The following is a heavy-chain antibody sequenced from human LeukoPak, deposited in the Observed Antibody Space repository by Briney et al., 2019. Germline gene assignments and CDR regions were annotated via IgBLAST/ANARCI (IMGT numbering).Heavy chain of an antibody. CDR3: ARVGKLLRVPFDP. D-gene: IGHD2-15*01. J-gene: IGHJ5*02. CDR2: IYYSGST. Sequence: PLETLSLTCTVSGGSISSGGYYWSWIRQHPGKGLEWIGYIYYSGSTYYNPSLKSRVTISVDTSKNQFSLKLSSVTAADTAVYYCARVGKLLRVPFDPWGQGTLVTVSS. CDR1: GGSISSGGYY. V-gene: IGHV4-31*03.